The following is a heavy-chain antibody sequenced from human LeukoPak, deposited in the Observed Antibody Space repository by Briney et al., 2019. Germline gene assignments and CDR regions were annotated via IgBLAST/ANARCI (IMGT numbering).Heavy chain of an antibody. CDR1: GFPFSSYS. D-gene: IGHD3-3*01. V-gene: IGHV3-21*01. J-gene: IGHJ5*02. CDR3: AREQVFWRGYSP. Sequence: PGGSLRLSCAASGFPFSSYSMNWVRQAPGKGLEWVSSISSSSSYIYYADSVKGRFTISRDNAKNSLYLQMNSLRAEDTAVYYCAREQVFWRGYSPWGQGTLVTVSS. CDR2: ISSSSSYI.